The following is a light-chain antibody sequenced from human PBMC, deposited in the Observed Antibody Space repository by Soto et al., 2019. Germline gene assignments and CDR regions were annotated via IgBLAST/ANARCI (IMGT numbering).Light chain of an antibody. CDR3: QHFNSYPWT. CDR2: KAS. CDR1: QSISSW. V-gene: IGKV1-5*03. J-gene: IGKJ1*01. Sequence: DIQMTQSPSTLSASAGDRVTITCRASQSISSWLAWYQQKPGKAPKLLINKASSLESGVPSRFSGSGSGTEFTLTISSLQPDDFATYYCQHFNSYPWTFGQGTKVEIK.